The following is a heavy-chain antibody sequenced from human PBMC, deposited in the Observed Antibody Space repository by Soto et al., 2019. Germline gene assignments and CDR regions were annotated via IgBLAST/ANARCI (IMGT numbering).Heavy chain of an antibody. CDR2: ISSSSSYI. CDR1: GFTFSSYS. J-gene: IGHJ6*03. Sequence: GGSLRLSCAASGFTFSSYSMNWVRQAPGKGLEWVSSISSSSSYIYYADSVRGRFTISRDNAKNSLYLQMNSLSAEDTAVYYCARDLGNYDILTGYFSYYYYMDVWGKGTTVTVSS. D-gene: IGHD3-9*01. V-gene: IGHV3-21*01. CDR3: ARDLGNYDILTGYFSYYYYMDV.